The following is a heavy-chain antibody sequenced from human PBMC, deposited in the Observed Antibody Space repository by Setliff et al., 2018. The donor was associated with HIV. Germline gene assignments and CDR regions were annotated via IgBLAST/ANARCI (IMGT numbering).Heavy chain of an antibody. CDR1: GFTFSSHG. CDR2: IRYDGRDI. D-gene: IGHD5-12*01. CDR3: AKEFGGYDPRTGYYMDV. J-gene: IGHJ6*03. Sequence: PGGSLRLSCEASGFTFSSHGMHWLRQAPGKGLEWVTFIRYDGRDIHYADSVKGRFTISRDNSKNTLYLQMTSQRAEDTAVYYWAKEFGGYDPRTGYYMDVWGKGTTVTVSS. V-gene: IGHV3-30*02.